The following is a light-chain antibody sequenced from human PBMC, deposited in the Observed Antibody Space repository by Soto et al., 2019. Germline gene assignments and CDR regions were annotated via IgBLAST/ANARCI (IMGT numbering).Light chain of an antibody. V-gene: IGKV1-5*01. Sequence: DIQMTQPPSTLSASVGEGVTISCRASQSISNWLARYQQKPGKAPKFLIYDASSLESGVPSRFGGSGSGTEFTLTISSLQPDDFATYYCQQYNSYSRTFGQGTKVDI. CDR2: DAS. CDR1: QSISNW. J-gene: IGKJ1*01. CDR3: QQYNSYSRT.